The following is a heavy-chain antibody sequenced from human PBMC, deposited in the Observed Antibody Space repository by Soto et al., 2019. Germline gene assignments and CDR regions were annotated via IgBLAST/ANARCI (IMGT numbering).Heavy chain of an antibody. J-gene: IGHJ6*02. V-gene: IGHV4-30-4*01. D-gene: IGHD1-26*01. CDR2: IFYTGST. CDR1: GGSISSGDYY. Sequence: PSETLSLTCTVSGGSISSGDYYWSWIRQSPGTGLEWIGYIFYTGSTYYNPSLRSRLAISVDTSKNRFSLKLSSVTAADAAVYYCAREPLKWYGMDVWGQGTTVT. CDR3: AREPLKWYGMDV.